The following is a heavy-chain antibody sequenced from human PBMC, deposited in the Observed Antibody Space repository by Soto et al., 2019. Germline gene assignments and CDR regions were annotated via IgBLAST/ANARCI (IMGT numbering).Heavy chain of an antibody. V-gene: IGHV3-74*03. CDR2: INTDGSRT. CDR1: GFTFSSHW. CDR3: ARDFWHNGVSLDV. Sequence: PGGSLRLSCGASGFTFSSHWMHWVCQIPGKGLVWVSRINTDGSRTTYADSVKGRFTVSRDNAKNTLYLQMNSLRAEDTAVYFCARDFWHNGVSLDVWGQGTTVTVSS. D-gene: IGHD2-8*01. J-gene: IGHJ6*02.